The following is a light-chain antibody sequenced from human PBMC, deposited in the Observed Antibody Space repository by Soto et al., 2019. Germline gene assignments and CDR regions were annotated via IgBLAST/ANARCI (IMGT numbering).Light chain of an antibody. V-gene: IGLV2-14*01. J-gene: IGLJ1*01. CDR2: EVT. Sequence: QSVLSPPGSVCGSPGQWITISCAGTSSDVGGYIYVSWHQPHPGKAPKLMIYEVTNRPSGVSNRFSGSKSGNTASLTISGLQAEDEADYYCSSYTSSSTSYVFGTGTKVTVL. CDR1: SSDVGGYIY. CDR3: SSYTSSSTSYV.